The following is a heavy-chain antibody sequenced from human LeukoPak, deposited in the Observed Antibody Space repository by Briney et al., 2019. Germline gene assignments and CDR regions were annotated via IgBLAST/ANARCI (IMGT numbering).Heavy chain of an antibody. CDR2: ISSSGDSI. V-gene: IGHV3-11*01. D-gene: IGHD3-22*01. CDR1: GFTFSDYY. Sequence: GGSLRLSCAASGFTFSDYYMSWIRQAPVKALEWVSYISSSGDSIYYADSVKGRFTISRDNAKNSLYLQMNSLRAEDTAVYYCARHSSGYFRLDYWGQGTLVTVSS. CDR3: ARHSSGYFRLDY. J-gene: IGHJ4*02.